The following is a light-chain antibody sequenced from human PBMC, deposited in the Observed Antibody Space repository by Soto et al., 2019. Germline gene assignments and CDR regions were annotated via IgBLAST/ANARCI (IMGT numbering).Light chain of an antibody. CDR2: DVT. V-gene: IGLV2-11*01. J-gene: IGLJ1*01. Sequence: QSVLTQPRSVSGSPGQSVTISCTVTVNDVGAYNYVSWYQQHPGRPPKLMIYDVTKWPSGVPDRFSGSKSGNTASLTISGLQAEDEADYFCCSYAGGYSFLFGTGTKVTVL. CDR3: CSYAGGYSFL. CDR1: VNDVGAYNY.